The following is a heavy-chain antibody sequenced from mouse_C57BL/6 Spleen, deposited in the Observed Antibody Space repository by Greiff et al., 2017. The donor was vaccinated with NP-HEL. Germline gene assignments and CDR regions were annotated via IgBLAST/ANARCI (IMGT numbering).Heavy chain of an antibody. V-gene: IGHV1-64*01. Sequence: QVQLQQSGAELVKPGASVKLSCKASGYTFTSYWMHWVKQRPGQGLEWIGMIHPNSGSTNYNEKFKSKATLTVDKSSSTAYMQLSSLTSEDSAVYYCAPSYYYGSSGFDYWGQGTTLTVSS. CDR3: APSYYYGSSGFDY. J-gene: IGHJ2*01. CDR2: IHPNSGST. D-gene: IGHD1-1*01. CDR1: GYTFTSYW.